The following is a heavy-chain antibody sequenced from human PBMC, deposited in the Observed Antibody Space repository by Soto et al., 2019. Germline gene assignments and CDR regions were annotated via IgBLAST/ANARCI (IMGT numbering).Heavy chain of an antibody. J-gene: IGHJ4*02. CDR2: ITSISNGGTT. V-gene: IGHV3-15*01. D-gene: IGHD1-20*01. CDR1: GFTFNNAW. CDR3: ASITRGY. Sequence: PCGSLRLSCAASGFTFNNAWMNWVRQAPGKGLECLRRITSISNGGTTEYAALVKGRFSISRDDSEDTLYLQMNSLKTEDTAVCYCASITRGYWGQETLVAVSS.